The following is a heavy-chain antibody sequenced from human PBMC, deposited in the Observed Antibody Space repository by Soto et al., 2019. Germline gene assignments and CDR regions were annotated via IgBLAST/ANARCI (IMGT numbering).Heavy chain of an antibody. V-gene: IGHV3-21*01. CDR3: ARAECLNS. J-gene: IGHJ4*02. D-gene: IGHD3-16*01. Sequence: GGSLRLSCVASGFTFSTCGMNWVRQAPGKRLEWVSSISSSSSYIYYADSVKGRFTISRDNAKNSLYLQMISLRAEDTAVYYCARAECLNSWGQGALVTVSS. CDR1: GFTFSTCG. CDR2: ISSSSSYI.